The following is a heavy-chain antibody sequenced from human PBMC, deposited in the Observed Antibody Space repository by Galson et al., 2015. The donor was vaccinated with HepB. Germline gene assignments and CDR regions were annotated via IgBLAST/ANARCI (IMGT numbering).Heavy chain of an antibody. CDR1: GYTFTSYD. Sequence: SVKVSCKASGYTFTSYDINWVRQATGQGLEWMGWMNPNRGNTGYAQNFQGRVTMTRNTSINTAYMELSGLRSEDTAVYYCARGPSGSCSGGSCYGPQEFDFWGQGTLVTVSS. V-gene: IGHV1-8*01. J-gene: IGHJ4*02. CDR2: MNPNRGNT. CDR3: ARGPSGSCSGGSCYGPQEFDF. D-gene: IGHD2-15*01.